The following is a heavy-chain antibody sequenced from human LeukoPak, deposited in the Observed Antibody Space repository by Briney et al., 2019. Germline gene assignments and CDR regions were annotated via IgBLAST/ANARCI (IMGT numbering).Heavy chain of an antibody. J-gene: IGHJ3*02. V-gene: IGHV3-33*01. CDR1: GFTFSSYG. D-gene: IGHD6-19*01. CDR3: ARDQEYSSGWSAFDI. Sequence: GGSLRLSCAASGFTFSSYGMHWVRQAPGKGLEWVAVIWYDGSNKYYADSVKGRFTISRDNAKNSLYLQMNSLRAEDTAVYYCARDQEYSSGWSAFDIWGQGTMVTVSS. CDR2: IWYDGSNK.